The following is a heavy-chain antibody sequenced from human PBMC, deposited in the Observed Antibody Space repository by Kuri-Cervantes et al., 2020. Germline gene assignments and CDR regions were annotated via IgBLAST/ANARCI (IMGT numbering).Heavy chain of an antibody. J-gene: IGHJ4*02. CDR2: ISGSGGST. CDR1: GFTFSSYA. CDR3: ARSGSSFDY. D-gene: IGHD1-26*01. Sequence: LSLTCAASGFTFSSYAMSWVCQAPGKGLEWVSAISGSGGSTYYADSVKGRFTISRDNSKNTLYLQMNSLRAEDTAVYYCARSGSSFDYWGQGTLVTVSS. V-gene: IGHV3-23*01.